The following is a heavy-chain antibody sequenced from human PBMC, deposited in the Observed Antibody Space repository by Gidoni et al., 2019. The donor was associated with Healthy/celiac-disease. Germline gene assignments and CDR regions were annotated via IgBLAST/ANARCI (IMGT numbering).Heavy chain of an antibody. Sequence: QVQLVQSGAEVKKPGSSVKVSCKASGYTFTSYDINGVRQATGQGLEWMGWMNPNSGNTGYAQKFQGRVTMTRNTSISTAYMELSSLRSEDTAVYYCARGSEIAAAGTGGGYYFDYWGQGTLVTVSS. V-gene: IGHV1-8*01. D-gene: IGHD6-13*01. CDR3: ARGSEIAAAGTGGGYYFDY. CDR2: MNPNSGNT. J-gene: IGHJ4*02. CDR1: GYTFTSYD.